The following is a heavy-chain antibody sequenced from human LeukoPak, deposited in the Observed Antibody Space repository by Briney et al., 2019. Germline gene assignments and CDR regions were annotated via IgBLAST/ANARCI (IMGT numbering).Heavy chain of an antibody. Sequence: GASVKVSCKASGYTFTSYDINWVRQATGQGLEWMGWMNPNSGNTGYAQRFQGRLTIPRNTSISTAYMELSSLRSEDTAVYYCARGSSGWPYQDAFDIWGQGTMVTVSS. J-gene: IGHJ3*02. D-gene: IGHD6-19*01. CDR3: ARGSSGWPYQDAFDI. CDR2: MNPNSGNT. CDR1: GYTFTSYD. V-gene: IGHV1-8*01.